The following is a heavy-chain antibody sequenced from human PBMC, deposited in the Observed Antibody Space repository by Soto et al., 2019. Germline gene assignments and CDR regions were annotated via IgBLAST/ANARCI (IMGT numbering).Heavy chain of an antibody. D-gene: IGHD3-10*01. Sequence: GASVKVSCKASGGTFSSYTISWVRQAPGQGLEWMGWISAYNGITNYAQKLQGRVTMTTDTSTSTAYMELRSLRSDDTAVYYCARGVGYYGSGSEYYYYGMDVWGQGTTVTVSS. J-gene: IGHJ6*02. CDR2: ISAYNGIT. CDR1: GGTFSSYT. CDR3: ARGVGYYGSGSEYYYYGMDV. V-gene: IGHV1-18*01.